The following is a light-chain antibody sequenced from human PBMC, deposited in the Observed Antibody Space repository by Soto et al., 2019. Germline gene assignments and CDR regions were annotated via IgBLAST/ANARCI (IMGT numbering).Light chain of an antibody. V-gene: IGKV1D-12*01. CDR3: QQPISFPIT. J-gene: IGKJ1*01. Sequence: DIQITQSPSSVSASVGDRVTITCRASRDISSWLAWYQQKPGKAPKLLIYAASSLQSGVPSRFSGSGSGTDFTLTIRSLQPEDFATYYCQQPISFPITFGQGTKVDIK. CDR1: RDISSW. CDR2: AAS.